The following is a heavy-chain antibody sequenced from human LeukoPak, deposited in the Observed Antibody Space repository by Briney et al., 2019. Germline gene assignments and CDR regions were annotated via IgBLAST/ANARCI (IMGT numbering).Heavy chain of an antibody. CDR1: GGSISSGSYY. CDR2: IYYLGST. V-gene: IGHV4-61*10. J-gene: IGHJ5*02. Sequence: SETLSLTCTVSGGSISSGSYYYSWIRQPAGKGLEWIGHIYYLGSTSYNPSLRSRVTISMDASKNQFSLTLASVTAADTAVYYCAVTWNADRTFAPWGQGILATVS. D-gene: IGHD1-1*01. CDR3: AVTWNADRTFAP.